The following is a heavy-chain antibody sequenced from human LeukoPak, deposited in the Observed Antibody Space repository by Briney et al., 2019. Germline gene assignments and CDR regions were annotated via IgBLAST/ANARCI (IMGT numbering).Heavy chain of an antibody. J-gene: IGHJ6*02. Sequence: KASETLSLTCTVSGGSISSYFWSWIRQPPGKGLEWIAYIYYRGGTNYSPSLRSRVTISLDTSNNHFSLKLSSVTAADTAVYYCVRESLSRHCSTPHCCGGYYHHVMDVGGRGPTVTVSS. CDR3: VRESLSRHCSTPHCCGGYYHHVMDV. V-gene: IGHV4-59*01. CDR1: GGSISSYF. CDR2: IYYRGGT. D-gene: IGHD2-2*01.